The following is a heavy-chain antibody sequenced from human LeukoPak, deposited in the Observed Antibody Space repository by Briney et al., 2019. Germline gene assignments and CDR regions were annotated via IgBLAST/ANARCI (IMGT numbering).Heavy chain of an antibody. CDR1: GFTFSSYA. CDR2: ISGSGGST. J-gene: IGHJ4*02. Sequence: GGSLRLSCAASGFTFSSYAMSWVRQAPGKGLEWVSTISGSGGSTYYADSVKGRFTISRDNSKNTLYLQMNSLRAEDTAVYHCAKVVGLQWLVRANFDYWGQGTLVTVSS. CDR3: AKVVGLQWLVRANFDY. V-gene: IGHV3-23*01. D-gene: IGHD6-19*01.